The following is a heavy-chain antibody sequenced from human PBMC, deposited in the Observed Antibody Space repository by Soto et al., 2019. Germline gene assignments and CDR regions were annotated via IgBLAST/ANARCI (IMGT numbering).Heavy chain of an antibody. CDR2: IIPIFGTA. V-gene: IGHV1-69*13. D-gene: IGHD6-13*01. J-gene: IGHJ6*02. CDR3: ARDYHEHLAAAGTPYYYGMDV. CDR1: GGTFSSYA. Sequence: GASVKVSCKASGGTFSSYAISWVRQAPGQRLEWMGGIIPIFGTANYAQKFQGRVTITADESTSTAYMELSSLRSEDTAVYYCARDYHEHLAAAGTPYYYGMDVWGQGTTVNVSS.